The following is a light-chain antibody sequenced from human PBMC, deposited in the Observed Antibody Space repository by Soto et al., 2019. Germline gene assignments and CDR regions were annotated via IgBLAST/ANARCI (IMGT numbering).Light chain of an antibody. CDR1: QSVSSY. Sequence: EIVLTQSPGTLSLSPGERATLSCRASQSVSSYLAWYQQKPGQAPRLLIYGASSRATGIPDRFSASGSGIDFTLTISRLEPEDFAVYYCQQYGSSSRTFGQGTKVEIK. CDR2: GAS. J-gene: IGKJ1*01. CDR3: QQYGSSSRT. V-gene: IGKV3-20*01.